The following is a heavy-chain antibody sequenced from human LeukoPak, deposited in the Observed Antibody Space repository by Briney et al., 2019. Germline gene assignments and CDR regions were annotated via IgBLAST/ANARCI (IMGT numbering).Heavy chain of an antibody. CDR2: ISYDGSNK. CDR3: TCSKGNFDY. Sequence: GGSLRLSCAASGFTFSSYAMHWVRQAPGKGLEWVAVISYDGSNKYYANSVKGRFTISRDNSKNTLYLQMNSLSAEDTAVYYCTCSKGNFDYWGQGTLVTVSS. J-gene: IGHJ4*02. D-gene: IGHD2-2*01. CDR1: GFTFSSYA. V-gene: IGHV3-30-3*01.